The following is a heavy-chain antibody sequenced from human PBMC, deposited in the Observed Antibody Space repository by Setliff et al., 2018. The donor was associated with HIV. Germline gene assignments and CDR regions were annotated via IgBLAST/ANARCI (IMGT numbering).Heavy chain of an antibody. Sequence: ASVKVSCKASGYTFTGYYMHWVRQAPGQGLEWMGWINPNSGGTTYAQKFQGRVTMTRDTSISTAYMEVSRLRSDDTAVYYCARDLGSGRRWFDPWGQGTMVTVSS. CDR2: INPNSGGT. V-gene: IGHV1-2*02. CDR3: ARDLGSGRRWFDP. D-gene: IGHD3-10*01. J-gene: IGHJ5*02. CDR1: GYTFTGYY.